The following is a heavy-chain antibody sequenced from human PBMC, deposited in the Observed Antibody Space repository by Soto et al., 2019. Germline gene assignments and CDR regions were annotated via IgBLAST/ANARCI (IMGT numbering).Heavy chain of an antibody. J-gene: IGHJ6*02. CDR1: GGTFSSRA. CDR2: IIPVFGRV. D-gene: IGHD3-16*01. Sequence: QVQLVQSGPEVKKTGTSVKVSCKASGGTFSSRAISWVRQAPGQGLEWMGGIIPVFGRVNYAEKFQDRVTITADESTGTVYMELSSLRSEDTALYDWANSRGGTFLGYHGMDIWGQGTTVSVSS. V-gene: IGHV1-69*01. CDR3: ANSRGGTFLGYHGMDI.